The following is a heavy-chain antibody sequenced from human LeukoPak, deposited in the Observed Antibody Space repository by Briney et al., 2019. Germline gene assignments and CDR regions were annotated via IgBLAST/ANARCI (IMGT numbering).Heavy chain of an antibody. J-gene: IGHJ4*02. D-gene: IGHD3-10*01. Sequence: TALETLSLTCTVSGDSLRSGSYYWGWIRQPPGKGLEWIGNIYYSGTTYYNPSFKSRVTISVDMSKNQFSLKLSSVTAADTAVYYCARVMQVRGVNWYYFDYWGQGTLVTVSS. CDR1: GDSLRSGSYY. V-gene: IGHV4-39*07. CDR3: ARVMQVRGVNWYYFDY. CDR2: IYYSGTT.